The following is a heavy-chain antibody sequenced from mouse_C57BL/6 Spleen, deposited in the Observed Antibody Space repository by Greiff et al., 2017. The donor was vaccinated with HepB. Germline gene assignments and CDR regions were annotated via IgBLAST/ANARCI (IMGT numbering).Heavy chain of an antibody. D-gene: IGHD1-1*01. CDR3: ARDYYGSSDFDY. V-gene: IGHV1-64*01. J-gene: IGHJ2*01. Sequence: QVQLQQPGAELVKPGASVTLSCKASGYTFTSYWMHWVKQRPGQGLEWIGMIHPNSGSTNYNEKFKSKATLTVDKSSSTAYMQLSSLTSEDSAVYCCARDYYGSSDFDYWGQGTTLTVAS. CDR2: IHPNSGST. CDR1: GYTFTSYW.